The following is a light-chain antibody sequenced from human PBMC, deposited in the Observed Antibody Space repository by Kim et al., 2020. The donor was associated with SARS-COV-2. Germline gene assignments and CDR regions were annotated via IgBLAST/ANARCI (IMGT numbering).Light chain of an antibody. Sequence: EIVLTQSPATLSVSPGERATLSCRASQSVSSYLAWYQQKPGQAPRLLIYDASNRATGIPARFSGSGSGTDFTLTISSLEPEDFAVYYCQQRSIWPQYFGGGTKVDIK. CDR3: QQRSIWPQY. CDR1: QSVSSY. V-gene: IGKV3-11*01. J-gene: IGKJ4*01. CDR2: DAS.